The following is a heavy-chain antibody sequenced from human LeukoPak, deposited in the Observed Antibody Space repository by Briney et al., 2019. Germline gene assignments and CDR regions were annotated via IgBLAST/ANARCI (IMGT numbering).Heavy chain of an antibody. CDR3: ASLSYYYDSNNYPGGL. D-gene: IGHD3-22*01. CDR1: GGSFSDYY. J-gene: IGHJ4*02. V-gene: IGHV4-34*01. Sequence: SETLSLTCTVYGGSFSDYYWHWIRQPPGKGLEWIGEINQSGTTNYHPSLKSRVNISMDTSKNHFSLNLSSVTAADTAVYYCASLSYYYDSNNYPGGLWGQGTLVTVSS. CDR2: INQSGTT.